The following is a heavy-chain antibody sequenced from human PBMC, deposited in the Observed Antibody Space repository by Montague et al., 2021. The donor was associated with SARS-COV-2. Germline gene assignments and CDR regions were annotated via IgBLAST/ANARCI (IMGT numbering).Heavy chain of an antibody. CDR2: TYYRSKWYS. Sequence: CAISGGSVSSNSVAWSWNRQSPSRGLEWLGRTYYRSKWYSDYAPSVGGRLTVNPDASKNEFSLELNYVTPEDTAVYYCVRYSGWFYFDFWGQGTLVTVSS. J-gene: IGHJ4*02. CDR1: GGSVSSNSVA. CDR3: VRYSGWFYFDF. D-gene: IGHD6-19*01. V-gene: IGHV6-1*01.